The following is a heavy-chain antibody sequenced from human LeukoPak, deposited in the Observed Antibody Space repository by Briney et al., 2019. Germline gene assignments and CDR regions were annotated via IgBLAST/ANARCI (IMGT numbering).Heavy chain of an antibody. J-gene: IGHJ6*03. CDR1: GFTFSSYS. Sequence: GGSLRLSCAAPGFTFSSYSMNWVRLAPGKGLEWVSYISGSGSTIYSADSVKGRFTISRDNAKNSLYLQMNSLRAEDTAVYYCAKDLTSYYYYMDVWGKGTTVTVSS. CDR2: ISGSGSTI. CDR3: AKDLTSYYYYMDV. V-gene: IGHV3-48*01.